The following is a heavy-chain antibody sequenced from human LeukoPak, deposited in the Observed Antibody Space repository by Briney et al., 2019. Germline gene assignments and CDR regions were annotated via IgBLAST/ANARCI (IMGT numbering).Heavy chain of an antibody. Sequence: GGSLRLSCAASGFSFDDYGMSWVRQAPGKGLEWVAGINWNGGSTGYADSVKGRFTISRDNSKNTLYLQMNSLRAEDTAVYYCAKPRGIAVAGTVDYWGQGTLVTVSS. CDR3: AKPRGIAVAGTVDY. CDR2: INWNGGST. CDR1: GFSFDDYG. D-gene: IGHD6-19*01. V-gene: IGHV3-20*04. J-gene: IGHJ4*02.